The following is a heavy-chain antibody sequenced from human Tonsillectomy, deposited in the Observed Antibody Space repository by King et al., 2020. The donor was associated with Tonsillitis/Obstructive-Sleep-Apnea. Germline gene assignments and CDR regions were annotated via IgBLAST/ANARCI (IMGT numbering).Heavy chain of an antibody. Sequence: QLVQSGAEVKKPGESLRISCKGSGYSFTSYWISWVRQMPGQGLEWMGRIDPSDSYTNYSPSFQGHVTISADKSISTANLQWSSLKASDTAMYYCAMGVMEDHGMDAWGQGTTVTVSS. D-gene: IGHD2-21*01. CDR3: AMGVMEDHGMDA. J-gene: IGHJ6*02. V-gene: IGHV5-10-1*01. CDR1: GYSFTSYW. CDR2: IDPSDSYT.